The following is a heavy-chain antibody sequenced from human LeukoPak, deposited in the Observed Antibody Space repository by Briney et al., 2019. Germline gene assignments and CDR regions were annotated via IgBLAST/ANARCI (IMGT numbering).Heavy chain of an antibody. CDR2: MNPNSGNT. V-gene: IGHV1-8*01. J-gene: IGHJ4*02. CDR3: ARATYGSGSFHKFYFDY. D-gene: IGHD3-10*01. Sequence: ASVKVSCKTSGYTFTTYDINWVRQATGQGPEWMGWMNPNSGNTGYAQKFQGRVTMTRNTSISTAYMELSSLRSEDTAVYYCARATYGSGSFHKFYFDYWGQGTLVTVSS. CDR1: GYTFTTYD.